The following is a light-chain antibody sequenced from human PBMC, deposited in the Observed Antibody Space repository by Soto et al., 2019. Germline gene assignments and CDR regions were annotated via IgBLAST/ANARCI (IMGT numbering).Light chain of an antibody. V-gene: IGKV1-12*01. Sequence: DIQMTQSPSSVSASVGDRVTITCLASQDINIALAWFQQKPGEAPRLLIYTASSLHSGVPSRFSGSGSGTDFTLTISSLQPEDFATYYCQQGNSFPLTFGGGTKVEIK. J-gene: IGKJ4*01. CDR1: QDINIA. CDR2: TAS. CDR3: QQGNSFPLT.